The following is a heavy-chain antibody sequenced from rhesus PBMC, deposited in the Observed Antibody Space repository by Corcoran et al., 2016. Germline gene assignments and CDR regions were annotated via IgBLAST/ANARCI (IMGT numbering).Heavy chain of an antibody. CDR1: GLPFSSSV. CDR2: IETNVDKT. CDR3: ARGASGAGDY. V-gene: IGHV3-22*01. Sequence: EVQLVESGGGLVQPGGSLRPSCVFLGLPFSSSVFHWVRQAPGKGLQWVSSIETNVDKTLYTDSVKCSFIMSRENAKNTLYLRMDSLRVEVTAVYYFARGASGAGDYWGQGVLVTVSS. D-gene: IGHD6-31*01. J-gene: IGHJ4*01.